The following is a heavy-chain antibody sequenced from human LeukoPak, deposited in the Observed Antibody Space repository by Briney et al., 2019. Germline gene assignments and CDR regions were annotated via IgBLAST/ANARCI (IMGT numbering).Heavy chain of an antibody. CDR2: ISYDGSNK. CDR3: AKNTIAQWLAPAYYFDY. V-gene: IGHV3-30-3*02. D-gene: IGHD6-19*01. CDR1: GFTFSSYA. Sequence: GGSLRLSCAASGFTFSSYAMHWVRQAPGKGLEWVAVISYDGSNKYYADSVKGRFTISRDNSKNTLYLQMNSLRAEDTAVYYCAKNTIAQWLAPAYYFDYWGQGTLVTVSS. J-gene: IGHJ4*02.